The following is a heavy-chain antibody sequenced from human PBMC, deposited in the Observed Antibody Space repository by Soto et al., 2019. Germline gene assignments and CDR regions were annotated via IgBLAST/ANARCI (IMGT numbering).Heavy chain of an antibody. CDR2: ISYEGSNK. J-gene: IGHJ6*02. Sequence: GGSLRLSCAASGFTFSSYGMHWVRQAPGKGLEWVAVISYEGSNKYYADSVKGRFTISRDNSKNTLYLQMNSLRAEDTAVYYCAKWLNLGYYYGSGRHFHGMDVWGQGTTVTVSS. D-gene: IGHD3-10*01. CDR3: AKWLNLGYYYGSGRHFHGMDV. CDR1: GFTFSSYG. V-gene: IGHV3-30*18.